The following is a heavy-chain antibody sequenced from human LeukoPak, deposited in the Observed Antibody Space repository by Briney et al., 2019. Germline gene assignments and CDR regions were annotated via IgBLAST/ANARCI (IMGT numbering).Heavy chain of an antibody. CDR1: GFTFSSYL. Sequence: GGSLRLSCSASGFTFSSYLMSGVRQAPGKWREGVANMNQHGSERYYVDSVKGRFTTSRDNSKKTLYLQMNSLRAEDTAVYYCAKDPHVLLWFGEYYFDYWGQGTLVTVSS. D-gene: IGHD3-10*01. CDR3: AKDPHVLLWFGEYYFDY. CDR2: MNQHGSER. J-gene: IGHJ4*02. V-gene: IGHV3-7*01.